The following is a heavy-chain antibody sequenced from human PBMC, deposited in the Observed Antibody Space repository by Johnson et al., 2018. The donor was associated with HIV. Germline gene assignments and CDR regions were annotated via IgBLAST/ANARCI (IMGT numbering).Heavy chain of an antibody. CDR1: GFTFSSYA. D-gene: IGHD2-21*01. V-gene: IGHV3-64*01. CDR2: ISSNGGST. J-gene: IGHJ3*02. CDR3: VRARGYSLAFDI. Sequence: EVQLVESGGGIVQPGGSLRLSCAASGFTFSSYAMHWVRQAPGKGLEYVSAISSNGGSTYYANSVKGRFTISRDNSKNTLYLQMNSLRAGDTAVYYCVRARGYSLAFDIWGQGTMVTVSS.